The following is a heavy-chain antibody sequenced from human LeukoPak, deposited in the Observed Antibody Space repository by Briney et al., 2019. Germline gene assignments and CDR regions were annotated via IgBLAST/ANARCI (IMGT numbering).Heavy chain of an antibody. D-gene: IGHD7-27*01. Sequence: PSETLSLTCAVYGGSFSGYYWSWIRQPPGKGLEWIGEINHSGSTNYNPSLKRRVTISVDTSKNQFSLKLSSVTAADTAVYYCAGRAQITGGPFDYWGQGTLVTVSS. CDR3: AGRAQITGGPFDY. V-gene: IGHV4-34*01. J-gene: IGHJ4*02. CDR1: GGSFSGYY. CDR2: INHSGST.